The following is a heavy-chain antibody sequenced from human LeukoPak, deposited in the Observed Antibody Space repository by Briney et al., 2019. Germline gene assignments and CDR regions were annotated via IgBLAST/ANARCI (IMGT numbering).Heavy chain of an antibody. V-gene: IGHV4-59*01. D-gene: IGHD1/OR15-1a*01. J-gene: IGHJ4*02. Sequence: SETLSLTCTVSSGSISNFYWTWIRQPPGKALEWIGHFSHSGSTNYNPSLNSRVTISVDTSKNQFFLNPRSVTAADTALYYCAEKDGTLWGQGILVTVAS. CDR3: AEKDGTL. CDR1: SGSISNFY. CDR2: FSHSGST.